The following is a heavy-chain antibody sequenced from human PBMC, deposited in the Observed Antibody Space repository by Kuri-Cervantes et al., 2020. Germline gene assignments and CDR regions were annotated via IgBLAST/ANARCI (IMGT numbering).Heavy chain of an antibody. CDR1: GFTFSSYS. J-gene: IGHJ6*02. D-gene: IGHD2-21*01. V-gene: IGHV3-21*01. CDR3: ARAFPVNYYYYGMDV. CDR2: ISSSSSYI. Sequence: LSLTCAASGFTFSSYSMNWVRQAPGKGLEWVSSISSSSSYIYYADSVKGRFTISRDNAKNSLYLQMNSLRAEDTAVYYCARAFPVNYYYYGMDVWGQGTTVTVSS.